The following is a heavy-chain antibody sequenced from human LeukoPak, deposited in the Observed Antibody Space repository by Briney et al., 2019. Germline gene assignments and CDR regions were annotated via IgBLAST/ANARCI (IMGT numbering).Heavy chain of an antibody. V-gene: IGHV4-61*02. J-gene: IGHJ5*02. CDR2: IYTSGST. D-gene: IGHD3-3*01. CDR3: ARDHNYDFWSGYYCNWFDP. Sequence: SETLSLTCTVSGGSISSGSYYWSWIRQPAGKGLEWIGRIYTSGSTNYNPSLKSRVTISVDTSKNQFSLKLSSVTAADTAVYYCARDHNYDFWSGYYCNWFDPWGQGTLVTVSS. CDR1: GGSISSGSYY.